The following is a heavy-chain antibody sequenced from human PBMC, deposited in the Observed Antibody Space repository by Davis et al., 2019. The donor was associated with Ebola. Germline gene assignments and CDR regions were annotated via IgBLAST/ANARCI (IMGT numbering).Heavy chain of an antibody. V-gene: IGHV1-69*10. CDR1: GGTFSSYA. CDR3: ARDRGGSWRDDYAFDI. Sequence: SVPVSCKASGGTFSSYAISWVRQAPGQGLEWMGGIIPILGIANYAQKFQGRVTITADKSTSTAYMELSSLRSEDTAVYYCARDRGGSWRDDYAFDIWGQGTMVTVSS. CDR2: IIPILGIA. J-gene: IGHJ3*02. D-gene: IGHD3-16*01.